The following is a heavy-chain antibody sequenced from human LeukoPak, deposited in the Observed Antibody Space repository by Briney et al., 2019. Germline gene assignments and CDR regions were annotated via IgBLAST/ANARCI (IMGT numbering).Heavy chain of an antibody. D-gene: IGHD3-22*01. CDR1: GFTFSNAW. J-gene: IGHJ4*02. V-gene: IGHV3-15*01. CDR2: IKSKTDGETI. CDR3: TAPRGPRNGYYLSDY. Sequence: PGGSLRLSCAASGFTFSNAWMSWVRQAPGKGLEWVGRIKSKTDGETIDYAAPVKGRFTISRDDSTNTLYLEMNSLETEDTALYYCTAPRGPRNGYYLSDYWGQGTLVTVSS.